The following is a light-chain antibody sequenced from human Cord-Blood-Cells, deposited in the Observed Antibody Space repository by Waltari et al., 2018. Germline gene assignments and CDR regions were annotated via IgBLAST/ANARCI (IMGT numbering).Light chain of an antibody. V-gene: IGLV3-19*01. CDR2: GKN. CDR3: NSRDSSGNHYV. Sequence: SSELTQDPAVSVALGQTVRLTCQGDSLRSYYASWYQQKPEQAPVLVIYGKNNRPSGIPDRFSGSSSGNTASLTITGAQAEDEADYYCNSRDSSGNHYVFGTGTKVTVL. CDR1: SLRSYY. J-gene: IGLJ1*01.